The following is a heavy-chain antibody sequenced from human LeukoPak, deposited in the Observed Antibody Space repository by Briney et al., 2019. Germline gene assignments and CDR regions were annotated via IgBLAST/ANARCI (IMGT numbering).Heavy chain of an antibody. Sequence: GGSLRLFCTASGFTFTNYGMHWVRQAPGKGLEWVAFIRYDGSNKYYPDSVKGRFTISRDNSRNTLYLLMNSLRAEDTAVYYCAKDGSYYDFDYWGQGTLVTVSS. CDR2: IRYDGSNK. V-gene: IGHV3-30*02. CDR3: AKDGSYYDFDY. CDR1: GFTFTNYG. J-gene: IGHJ4*02. D-gene: IGHD3-22*01.